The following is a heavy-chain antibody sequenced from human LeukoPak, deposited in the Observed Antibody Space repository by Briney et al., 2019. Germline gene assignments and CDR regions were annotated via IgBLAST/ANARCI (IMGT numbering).Heavy chain of an antibody. CDR2: MNPSSGVT. J-gene: IGHJ4*02. CDR1: GYTFSGYQ. V-gene: IGHV1-2*06. Sequence: ASVKVSCKASGYTFSGYQVHWLRQAPGQRLEWMGRMNPSSGVTNYAQKFQGRVTMTRDTSINTAYLDLSALKSDDTAVYYCASRAASVTLGYWGQGTLVTVSS. CDR3: ASRAASVTLGY. D-gene: IGHD2-15*01.